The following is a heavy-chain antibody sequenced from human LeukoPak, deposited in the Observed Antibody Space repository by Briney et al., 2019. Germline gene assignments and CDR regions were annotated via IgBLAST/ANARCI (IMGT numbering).Heavy chain of an antibody. CDR2: IIPIFGTA. J-gene: IGHJ3*02. V-gene: IGHV1-69*13. CDR3: ARDPGGEYYGAFDI. CDR1: GGTFISYA. Sequence: SVKVSCKASGGTFISYAISWVRQAPGQGLEWMGGIIPIFGTANYAQKFQGRVTITADESTSTAYMELSSLRSEDTAVYYCARDPGGEYYGAFDIWGQGTMVTVSS. D-gene: IGHD2/OR15-2a*01.